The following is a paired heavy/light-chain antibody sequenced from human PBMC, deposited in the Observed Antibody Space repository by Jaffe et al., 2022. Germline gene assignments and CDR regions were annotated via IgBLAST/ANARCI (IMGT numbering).Light chain of an antibody. J-gene: IGLJ3*02. V-gene: IGLV3-25*03. Sequence: SYELTQPPSVSVSPGQTARITCSGDALPKQEAYWYQQKAGQAPVMVIFKDSERPSGIPERISGSSSGTIVTLTISGVQAEDEADYYCQSVDRSGTYRVFGGGTKLTVL. CDR2: KDS. CDR3: QSVDRSGTYRV. CDR1: ALPKQE.
Heavy chain of an antibody. CDR3: TLRYCPGGVCLSKFDY. CDR2: IRSRANTYAT. J-gene: IGHJ4*02. Sequence: EVQLVESGGGLVQPGGSLKLSCAASGFTLSGSTVHWVRQASGKGLEWVGRIRSRANTYATAYAASVKGRFTISRDDSKNTAFLQMNSLKTEDTALYYCTLRYCPGGVCLSKFDYWGQGTLVTVSS. CDR1: GFTLSGST. V-gene: IGHV3-73*02. D-gene: IGHD2-8*02.